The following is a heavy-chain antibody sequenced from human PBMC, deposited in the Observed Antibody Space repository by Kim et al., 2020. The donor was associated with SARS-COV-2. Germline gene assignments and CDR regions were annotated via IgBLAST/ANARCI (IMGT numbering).Heavy chain of an antibody. D-gene: IGHD2-2*01. J-gene: IGHJ6*01. CDR3: ARRQSRVGPYGMDV. V-gene: IGHV5-51*01. CDR2: IFPGDSDT. Sequence: GESLKISCTASGYVFFTYWIAWVRQVPGKGLEWMGVIFPGDSDTTYSPSFQGQVTISVDKSTAPAYLQWSSLKASGSAMYFCARRQSRVGPYGMDVWGQGTAVTVSS. CDR1: GYVFFTYW.